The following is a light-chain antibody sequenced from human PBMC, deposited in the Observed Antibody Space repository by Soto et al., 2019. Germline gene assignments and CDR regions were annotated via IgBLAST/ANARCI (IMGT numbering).Light chain of an antibody. CDR3: QQFTSVPLT. CDR1: QGIGNS. Sequence: DIQMTQSPSSLSASIGDRVTITCRASQGIGNSLAWYQQQPGKVPKLLIYSASSLQSGVSSRFSGSGSGTDFTLAISSLQPEDVATYYCQQFTSVPLTFGGGTKVDIK. V-gene: IGKV1-27*01. CDR2: SAS. J-gene: IGKJ4*01.